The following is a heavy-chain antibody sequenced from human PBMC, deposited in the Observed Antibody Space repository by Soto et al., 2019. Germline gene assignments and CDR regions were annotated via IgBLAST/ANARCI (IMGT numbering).Heavy chain of an antibody. Sequence: SETLSLTCTVSGGSISSGDYYWSWIRQPPGKGLEWIGYIYYSGSTYYNPSLKSRVTISVDTSKNQFSLKLSSVTAADTAVYYCARDTMVRGDDAFDIWGQGTMVTVSS. CDR2: IYYSGST. J-gene: IGHJ3*02. V-gene: IGHV4-30-4*01. CDR3: ARDTMVRGDDAFDI. D-gene: IGHD3-10*01. CDR1: GGSISSGDYY.